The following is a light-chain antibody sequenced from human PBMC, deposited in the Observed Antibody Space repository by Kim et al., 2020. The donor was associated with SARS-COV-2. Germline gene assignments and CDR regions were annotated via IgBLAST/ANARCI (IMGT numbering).Light chain of an antibody. CDR3: LQYNRYSLT. V-gene: IGKV1D-16*01. Sequence: SSVWDRVTLSVRASQSVTSCLALCQQKTQRAPLSLIYSAATFRSVGPSKCSGGGAGAEFSLPTSSLQPQDFSTFYYLQYNRYSLTFGGGTKVDIK. CDR1: QSVTSC. CDR2: SAA. J-gene: IGKJ4*01.